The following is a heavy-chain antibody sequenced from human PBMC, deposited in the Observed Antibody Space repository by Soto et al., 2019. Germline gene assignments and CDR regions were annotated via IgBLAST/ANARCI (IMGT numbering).Heavy chain of an antibody. CDR2: ISGSGGST. V-gene: IGHV3-23*01. Sequence: GGSLRLSCAASGFTFSSYAMSWVRQAPGKGLEWVSAISGSGGSTYYADSVKGRFTISRDNSKNTLYLQMNSLRAEDTDVYFFANGLVCKAARYSYHVYFFMDVGGRGTAVTVSS. CDR1: GFTFSSYA. J-gene: IGHJ6*04. D-gene: IGHD6-6*01. CDR3: ANGLVCKAARYSYHVYFFMDV.